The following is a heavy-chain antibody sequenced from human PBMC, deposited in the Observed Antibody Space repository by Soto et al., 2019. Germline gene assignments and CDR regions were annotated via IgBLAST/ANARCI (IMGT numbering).Heavy chain of an antibody. V-gene: IGHV4-4*07. D-gene: IGHD2-8*01. CDR1: GGSINTFY. CDR2: IFSSGST. CDR3: ARDPCYCTNGVCPIFDF. J-gene: IGHJ4*02. Sequence: SETLSLTCTVSGGSINTFYWSWVRQPAGKGLEWIGRIFSSGSTSFNPSLESRVAMSVDTSKNHFSLNLSSVTAADTAVYFCARDPCYCTNGVCPIFDFWGQGLLVTVSS.